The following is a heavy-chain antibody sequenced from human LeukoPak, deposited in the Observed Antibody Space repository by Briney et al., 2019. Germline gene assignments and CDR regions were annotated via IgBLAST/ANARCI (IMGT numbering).Heavy chain of an antibody. CDR2: INHSRST. Sequence: PSETLSLTCAVYGGSFSGYYWSWIRQPPGKGLEWIGEINHSRSTNYNPSLKSRVTISVDTSKNQFSLKLSSVTAADTAVYYCARVGGLYDSSGYSDYWGQGTLVTVSS. J-gene: IGHJ4*02. V-gene: IGHV4-34*01. CDR3: ARVGGLYDSSGYSDY. D-gene: IGHD3-22*01. CDR1: GGSFSGYY.